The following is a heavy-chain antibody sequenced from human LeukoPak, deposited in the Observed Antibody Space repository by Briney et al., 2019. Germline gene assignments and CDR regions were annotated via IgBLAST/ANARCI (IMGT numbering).Heavy chain of an antibody. Sequence: SQTLSLTCAVSGGSISGGGYSWSWIRQPPGKGLEWIGYIYHSGSTYYNPSLKSRVTISVDRSKNQFSLKLSSVTAADTAVYYCAREGSSGYDNYYFDYWGQGTLVTVSS. CDR3: AREGSSGYDNYYFDY. CDR2: IYHSGST. CDR1: GGSISGGGYS. J-gene: IGHJ4*02. D-gene: IGHD3-22*01. V-gene: IGHV4-30-2*01.